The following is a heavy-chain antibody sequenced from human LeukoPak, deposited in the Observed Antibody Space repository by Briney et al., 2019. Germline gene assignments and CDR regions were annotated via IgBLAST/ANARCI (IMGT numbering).Heavy chain of an antibody. CDR3: AANSDGYNLHYFDY. V-gene: IGHV1-69*01. CDR1: GGTFSSYA. J-gene: IGHJ4*02. Sequence: SVKVSCKASGGTFSSYAISWVRQAPGQGLEWMGGIIPIFGTANYAQKSQGRVTITADESTSTAYMELSSLRSEDTAVYYCAANSDGYNLHYFDYWGQGTLVTVSS. CDR2: IIPIFGTA. D-gene: IGHD5-24*01.